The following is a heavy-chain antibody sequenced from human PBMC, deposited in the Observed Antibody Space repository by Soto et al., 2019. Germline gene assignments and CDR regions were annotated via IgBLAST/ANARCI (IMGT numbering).Heavy chain of an antibody. D-gene: IGHD2-15*01. Sequence: PSETLSLTCTVSGGSISSGDYYWSWSRQPPGKGLEWIGYIYYSGSTYYNPSLKSRVTISVDTSKHQFSLKLSSVTAADTAVYYCASVGLDLDYWGQGTLVTVSS. CDR1: GGSISSGDYY. CDR2: IYYSGST. V-gene: IGHV4-30-4*01. J-gene: IGHJ4*02. CDR3: ASVGLDLDY.